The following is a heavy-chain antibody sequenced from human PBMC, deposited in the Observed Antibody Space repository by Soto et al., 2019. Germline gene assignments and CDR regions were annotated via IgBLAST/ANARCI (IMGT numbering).Heavy chain of an antibody. D-gene: IGHD4-17*01. CDR2: FDPEDGET. CDR1: GYTLTELS. CDR3: ATDRYGDDAFDI. Sequence: ASVKVSCQVSGYTLTELSMHWVRQAPGKGLEWMGGFDPEDGETIYAQKFQGRVTMTEDTSTDTAYMELSSLRSEDTAVCYCATDRYGDDAFDIWGQGTMVTVS. V-gene: IGHV1-24*01. J-gene: IGHJ3*02.